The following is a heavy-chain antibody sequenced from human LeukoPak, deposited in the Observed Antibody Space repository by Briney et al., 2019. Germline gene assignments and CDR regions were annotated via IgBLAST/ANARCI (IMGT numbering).Heavy chain of an antibody. CDR3: AKAPPYGDYFDY. CDR2: ISYDGSNK. D-gene: IGHD4-17*01. J-gene: IGHJ4*02. V-gene: IGHV3-30*18. CDR1: GFTFSSYG. Sequence: PGGSLRLSCAASGFTFSSYGMHWVRQAPGKGLEWVAVISYDGSNKYYADSVKGRFTISRDNSKNTLYLQMNSLRAEDTAVYYCAKAPPYGDYFDYWGQGTPVTVSS.